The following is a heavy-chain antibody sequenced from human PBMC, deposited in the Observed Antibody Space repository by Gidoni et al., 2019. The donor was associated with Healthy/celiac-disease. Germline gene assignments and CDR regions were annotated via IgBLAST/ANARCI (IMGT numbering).Heavy chain of an antibody. CDR1: GYTFTGYY. V-gene: IGHV1-2*02. CDR3: ARDPVDPYYDFWSGPTPRWGMDV. D-gene: IGHD3-3*01. Sequence: QVQLVQSGAEVKKPGASVKVSCKASGYTFTGYYMHWVRQAPGQGLEWMGWINPNSGGTNYAQKFQGRVTMTRDTSISTAYMELSRLRSDDTAVYYCARDPVDPYYDFWSGPTPRWGMDVWGQGTTVTVSS. CDR2: INPNSGGT. J-gene: IGHJ6*02.